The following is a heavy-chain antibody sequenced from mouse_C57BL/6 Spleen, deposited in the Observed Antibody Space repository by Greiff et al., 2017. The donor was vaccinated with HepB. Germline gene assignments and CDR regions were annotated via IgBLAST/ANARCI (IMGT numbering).Heavy chain of an antibody. J-gene: IGHJ2*01. CDR1: GYSITSGYY. CDR2: ISYDGSH. V-gene: IGHV3-6*01. Sequence: EVQLQESGPGLVKPSQSLSLTCSVTGYSITSGYYWNWIRQFPGIKLEWMGYISYDGSHNYNPSLKNRISITRDTSKNQFFLNLNSVTTEDTATYFCARDPGDDWGQGTTLTVSS. CDR3: ARDPGDD.